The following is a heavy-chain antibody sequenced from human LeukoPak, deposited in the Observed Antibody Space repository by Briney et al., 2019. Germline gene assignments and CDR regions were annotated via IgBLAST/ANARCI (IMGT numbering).Heavy chain of an antibody. V-gene: IGHV4-34*01. Sequence: SETLSLTCAVYGGSFSGYYWSWIRQPPGKGLEWIGEINHSGSTNYNLSIKSRVTISVDTSKNQFSLKLSFVAAADTAVYYCARDRGTWNDDGFDYWGQGTLVIVSS. CDR3: ARDRGTWNDDGFDY. D-gene: IGHD1-1*01. J-gene: IGHJ4*02. CDR2: INHSGST. CDR1: GGSFSGYY.